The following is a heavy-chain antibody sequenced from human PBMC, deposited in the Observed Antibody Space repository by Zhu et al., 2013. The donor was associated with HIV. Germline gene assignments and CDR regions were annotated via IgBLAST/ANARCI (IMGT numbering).Heavy chain of an antibody. CDR2: IYSGGST. J-gene: IGHJ6*02. V-gene: IGHV3-53*02. CDR1: GFTVSSNY. Sequence: EVQLVETGGGLIQPGGSLRLSCAASGFTVSSNYMSWVRQAPGKGLEWVSVIYSGGSTYYADSVKGRFTISRDNSKNTLYLQMNGLRAEDTAVYYCARDVDYYYGMDVWGQGTTVTVSS. CDR3: ARDVDYYYGMDV.